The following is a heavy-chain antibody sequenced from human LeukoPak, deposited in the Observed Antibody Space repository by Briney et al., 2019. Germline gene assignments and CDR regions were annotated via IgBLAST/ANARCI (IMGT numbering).Heavy chain of an antibody. V-gene: IGHV3-21*01. CDR1: GFTFSSYS. J-gene: IGHJ4*02. D-gene: IGHD2-2*01. Sequence: TGGSLRLSCAASGFTFSSYSMNWVRQAPGKGLEWVSSISTSSSYISYADSVKGRFTISRDNAKNSLYLQMTSLRAEDTAVYYCARGKCGSTSCYDGIFDYWGQGTMVTVSS. CDR3: ARGKCGSTSCYDGIFDY. CDR2: ISTSSSYI.